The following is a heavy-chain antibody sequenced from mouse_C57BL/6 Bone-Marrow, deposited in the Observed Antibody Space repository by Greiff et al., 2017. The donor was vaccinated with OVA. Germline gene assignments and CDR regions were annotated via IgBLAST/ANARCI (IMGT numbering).Heavy chain of an antibody. J-gene: IGHJ4*01. CDR1: GYTFTDHT. Sequence: QVQLQQSDAELVKPGASVKISCKVSGYTFTDHTIHWMKQRPEQGLEWIGYIYPRAGSTKYNEQFKGKATLTADKSSSTAYMQLNSLTSEDSAFYFCASEDLSIKRAIDYWGQGTSVTVSS. CDR3: ASEDLSIKRAIDY. D-gene: IGHD1-1*01. CDR2: IYPRAGST. V-gene: IGHV1-78*01.